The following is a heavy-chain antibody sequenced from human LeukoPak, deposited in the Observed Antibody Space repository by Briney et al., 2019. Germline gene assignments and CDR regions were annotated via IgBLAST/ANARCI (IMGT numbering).Heavy chain of an antibody. Sequence: ASVKVSCKASGYTFTSYGISWVRQAPGQGLEWMGWISAYNGNTNYAQKLRGRVTMTTDTSTSTAYMELRSLRSDDTAVYYCARERYTVVVVAATPADYWGQGTLVTVSS. CDR3: ARERYTVVVVAATPADY. CDR1: GYTFTSYG. J-gene: IGHJ4*02. CDR2: ISAYNGNT. V-gene: IGHV1-18*01. D-gene: IGHD2-15*01.